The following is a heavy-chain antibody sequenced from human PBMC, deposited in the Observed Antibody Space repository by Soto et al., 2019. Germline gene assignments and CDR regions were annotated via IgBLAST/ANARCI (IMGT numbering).Heavy chain of an antibody. D-gene: IGHD1-20*01. V-gene: IGHV4-59*08. J-gene: IGHJ4*02. CDR1: GGSISSYY. Sequence: SETLSLTCTVSGGSISSYYWSWIRQPPGKGLEWIGYIYYSGNTNYNPSLKSRVTISVDTSKNQFSLKLSSVTAADTAVYYCARHIPGGFDYWGQGTLVTVSS. CDR3: ARHIPGGFDY. CDR2: IYYSGNT.